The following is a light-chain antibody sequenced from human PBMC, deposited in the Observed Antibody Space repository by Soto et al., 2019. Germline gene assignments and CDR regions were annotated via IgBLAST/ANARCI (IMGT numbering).Light chain of an antibody. J-gene: IGKJ5*01. Sequence: EIVLTQSPGTLSLSLGERATLYCRASPSVTNFLAWYQQKPGQAPRLLIYGAFNRATGIPARFSGSGSGTDFTLTISSLEPEDSAVYYCQQRNVWPPVTFGQGTRLEIK. CDR1: PSVTNF. CDR3: QQRNVWPPVT. CDR2: GAF. V-gene: IGKV3-11*01.